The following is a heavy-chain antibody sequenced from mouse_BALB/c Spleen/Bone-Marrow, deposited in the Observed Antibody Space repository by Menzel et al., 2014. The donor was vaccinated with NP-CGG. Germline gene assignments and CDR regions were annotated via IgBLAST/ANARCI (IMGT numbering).Heavy chain of an antibody. D-gene: IGHD2-1*01. CDR1: GFTFSSYT. Sequence: EVQLVESGGGLVKPGGSLKLSCAASGFTFSSYTMSWVRQTPEKRLEWVATISSGGSYTDYPDSVKGRFTISRDNAKNTLYLQMSSLKSEDTAMYYCTRDGKGNYDYAMDYWGQGTSVTVSS. J-gene: IGHJ4*01. CDR2: ISSGGSYT. V-gene: IGHV5-6-4*01. CDR3: TRDGKGNYDYAMDY.